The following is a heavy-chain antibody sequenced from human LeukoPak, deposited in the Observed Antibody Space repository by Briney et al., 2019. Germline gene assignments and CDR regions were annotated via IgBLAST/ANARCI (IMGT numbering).Heavy chain of an antibody. CDR3: ARDRALYDSRRGYYYTEDDY. Sequence: GGSLRLSCAASGFTFSSYWMSWVRQAPGKGLEWVANMNPNGSEKYFLDSVKGRFSISRDNAKSSLYLQMNSLRGDDTAVYYCARDRALYDSRRGYYYTEDDYWGQGTLVTVSS. V-gene: IGHV3-7*01. D-gene: IGHD3-22*01. CDR1: GFTFSSYW. J-gene: IGHJ4*02. CDR2: MNPNGSEK.